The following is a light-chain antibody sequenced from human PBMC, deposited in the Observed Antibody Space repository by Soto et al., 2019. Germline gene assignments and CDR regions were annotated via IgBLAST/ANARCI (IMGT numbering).Light chain of an antibody. V-gene: IGKV1-12*01. Sequence: IQMTQSPSSVSAYVGDRVTITCRASQGVYDWIDWYQQKQGQAPKLLISAASTLQSGVPSRFKGSGSWKGLGLAIISLQSDDFATYHCQHAFSFHSTVGPASKVDIK. CDR2: AAS. J-gene: IGKJ3*01. CDR3: QHAFSFHST. CDR1: QGVYDW.